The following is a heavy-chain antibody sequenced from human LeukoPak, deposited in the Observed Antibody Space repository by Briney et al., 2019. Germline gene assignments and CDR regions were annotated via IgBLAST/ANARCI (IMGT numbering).Heavy chain of an antibody. V-gene: IGHV1-2*02. D-gene: IGHD3-22*01. CDR3: ARGGDDSGLYFAY. Sequence: ASVKVSCKASGSTFTGFYIHWVRQAPGQGLEWMAWIDPQSGATNYAQKFQGRVTMTRDMSISTAYMDVTSLRSDDTAVYYCARGGDDSGLYFAYWGQGTLVTVSS. J-gene: IGHJ4*02. CDR1: GSTFTGFY. CDR2: IDPQSGAT.